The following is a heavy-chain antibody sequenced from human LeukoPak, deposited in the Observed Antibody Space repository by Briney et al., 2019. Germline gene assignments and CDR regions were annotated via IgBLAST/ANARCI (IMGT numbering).Heavy chain of an antibody. CDR3: AKDSKRYLLDYYMDV. CDR1: GLTLSNYA. J-gene: IGHJ6*03. V-gene: IGHV3-23*01. CDR2: ISASGGTT. D-gene: IGHD1-14*01. Sequence: GGSLRLSCAASGLTLSNYAMIWVRQAPGKGLEWVSSISASGGTTYYADSVKGRFTISRDNPKNTPYLQMSSLSAEDTAIYYCAKDSKRYLLDYYMDVWGKGTTVTVSS.